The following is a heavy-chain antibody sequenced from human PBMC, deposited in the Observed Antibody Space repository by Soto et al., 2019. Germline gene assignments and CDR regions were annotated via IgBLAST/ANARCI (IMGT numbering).Heavy chain of an antibody. D-gene: IGHD3-3*01. Sequence: PSETLSLTCAVYGGSFSGYYWSWIRQPPGKGLEWIGEINHSGSTNYNPSLKSRVTISVDTSKNQFSLKLSSVTAADTAVYYCARNPADYDFWSGSDYYYYGMDVWGQGTTVTVSS. J-gene: IGHJ6*02. CDR3: ARNPADYDFWSGSDYYYYGMDV. V-gene: IGHV4-34*01. CDR1: GGSFSGYY. CDR2: INHSGST.